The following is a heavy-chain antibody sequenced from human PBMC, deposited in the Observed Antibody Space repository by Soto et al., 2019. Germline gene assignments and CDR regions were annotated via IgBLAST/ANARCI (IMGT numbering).Heavy chain of an antibody. CDR2: IIPIFGTA. V-gene: IGHV1-69*13. Sequence: GASVKVSCKASGGTFSSYAISWVRQAPGQGLEWMGGIIPIFGTANYAQKFQGRVTITADESTSTAYMELSSLRSEDTAVYYCARDREALGWWDVWGQGTTVTVSS. CDR1: GGTFSSYA. D-gene: IGHD6-19*01. J-gene: IGHJ6*02. CDR3: ARDREALGWWDV.